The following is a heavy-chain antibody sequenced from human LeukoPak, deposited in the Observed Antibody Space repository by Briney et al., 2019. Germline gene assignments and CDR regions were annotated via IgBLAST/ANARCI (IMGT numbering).Heavy chain of an antibody. CDR1: GYSFTTYW. Sequence: LGESLKISCKGSGYSFTTYWISWVRQMPGKGLEWMGRIDPSDSYTNYSPSFQGHITISADKSFSTAYLQWTSLKASDTAMYYCARHAKASGSSCAYWGQGTLVTVSS. D-gene: IGHD6-13*01. CDR2: IDPSDSYT. V-gene: IGHV5-10-1*01. CDR3: ARHAKASGSSCAY. J-gene: IGHJ4*02.